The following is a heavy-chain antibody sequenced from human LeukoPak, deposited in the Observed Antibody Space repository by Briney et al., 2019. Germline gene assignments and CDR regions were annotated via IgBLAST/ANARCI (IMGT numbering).Heavy chain of an antibody. CDR3: ARGSDGYRFDP. CDR1: VGSMTNYH. CDR2: IYNIEHT. J-gene: IGHJ5*02. V-gene: IGHV4-59*01. D-gene: IGHD5-18*01. Sequence: PSETLSLTCTVSVGSMTNYHWTWIRQSPGKAPEYIAYIYNIEHTNYNPSLKSRVTVSVDMSKRQFSLKLNSVTAADTAVYYCARGSDGYRFDPWGQGMLVTVSS.